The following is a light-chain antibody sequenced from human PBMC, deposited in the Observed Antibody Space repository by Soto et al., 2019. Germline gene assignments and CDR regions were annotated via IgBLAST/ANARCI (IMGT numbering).Light chain of an antibody. V-gene: IGKV1-27*01. CDR2: AAS. CDR3: QKYDSAPCT. Sequence: DIQMTQSPSSLSASVGDRVTITCRASQGILTYLAWYQQKPGQVPELLIQAASTLQPGVPSRFSGSGSGTEFTLTINSLQPEDVATYSCQKYDSAPCTFGQGTKVDIK. CDR1: QGILTY. J-gene: IGKJ1*01.